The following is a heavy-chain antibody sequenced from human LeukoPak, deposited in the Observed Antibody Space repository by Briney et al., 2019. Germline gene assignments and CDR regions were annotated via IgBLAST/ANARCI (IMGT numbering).Heavy chain of an antibody. J-gene: IGHJ5*02. Sequence: ASVKVSCKASGYTFTSYDINWVRQATGQGLEWMGWMNPNSGNTGYAQKFQGRVTVTRNTSISTAYMELSSLRSEDTAVYYCARGPHRKPLGYCSSTSCYHPWGQGTLVTVSS. CDR3: ARGPHRKPLGYCSSTSCYHP. V-gene: IGHV1-8*01. CDR1: GYTFTSYD. D-gene: IGHD2-2*01. CDR2: MNPNSGNT.